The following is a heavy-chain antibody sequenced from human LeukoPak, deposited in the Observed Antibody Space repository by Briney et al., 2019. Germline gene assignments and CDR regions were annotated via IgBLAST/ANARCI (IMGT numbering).Heavy chain of an antibody. CDR3: AKRGVVIRVILVGFHKEAYYFDS. D-gene: IGHD3-22*01. Sequence: GGSLRLSCAVSGITLSNYGMSWVRQAPGKGLEWVAGISDRGSSTNYADSVKGRFTISTDHPKNTLYLQMNSLRAEDTAVYFCAKRGVVIRVILVGFHKEAYYFDSWGQGALVTVSS. CDR2: ISDRGSST. V-gene: IGHV3-23*01. CDR1: GITLSNYG. J-gene: IGHJ4*02.